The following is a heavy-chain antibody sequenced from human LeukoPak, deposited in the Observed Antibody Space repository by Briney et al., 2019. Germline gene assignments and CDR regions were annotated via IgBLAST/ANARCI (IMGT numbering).Heavy chain of an antibody. CDR1: GFTFSSYS. J-gene: IGHJ3*02. V-gene: IGHV3-21*01. CDR2: ISSSSSYI. CDR3: ARAPRYYDILTGYSMQDAFDI. Sequence: GGSLRLPCAASGFTFSSYSMNWVRQAPGKGLEWVSSISSSSSYIYYADSVKGRFTISRDNAKNSLYLQMNSLRAEDTAVYCCARAPRYYDILTGYSMQDAFDIWGQGTMVTVSS. D-gene: IGHD3-9*01.